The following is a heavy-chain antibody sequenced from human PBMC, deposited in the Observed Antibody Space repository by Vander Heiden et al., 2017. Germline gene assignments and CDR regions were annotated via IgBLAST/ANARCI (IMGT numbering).Heavy chain of an antibody. CDR2: ISSSSSTI. CDR3: ARARNYRFDP. J-gene: IGHJ5*02. Sequence: EVQLVESGGGLVQPGGSLSLSCAASGFAVSSYSMNWVRQAPGKGVEWVSYISSSSSTIYYADSVKGRFTISRDNAKNSLYLQMNSLRDEDTAVYYCARARNYRFDPWGQGTLVTVSS. CDR1: GFAVSSYS. D-gene: IGHD1-7*01. V-gene: IGHV3-48*02.